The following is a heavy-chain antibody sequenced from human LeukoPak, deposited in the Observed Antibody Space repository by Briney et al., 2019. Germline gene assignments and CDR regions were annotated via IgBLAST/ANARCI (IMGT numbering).Heavy chain of an antibody. CDR2: ISMSSTYM. CDR1: GFTLSDYY. Sequence: GGSLRLSCAASGFTLSDYYMSWIRQTPGKGLEWVSSISMSSTYMYYADSVKGRFTISRDNAKNSLYLQMDSLRDEDTAVYYCTRAPYSSGWYTVYFWGQGTLVTVSP. V-gene: IGHV3-11*06. J-gene: IGHJ4*02. CDR3: TRAPYSSGWYTVYF. D-gene: IGHD6-19*01.